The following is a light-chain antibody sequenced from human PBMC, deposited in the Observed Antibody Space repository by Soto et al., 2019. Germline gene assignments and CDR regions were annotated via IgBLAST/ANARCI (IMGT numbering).Light chain of an antibody. J-gene: IGLJ3*02. V-gene: IGLV2-11*01. CDR2: DVN. CDR3: CSYAGSYTGV. CDR1: SSDVGGYDF. Sequence: QSALTQPRSVSGSPGQSVTISCTGTSSDVGGYDFVSWYQQHPGKAPKLMIYDVNKWPSGVPDRFSGSKSGHTASLTISGLQAEDEADYYCCSYAGSYTGVFGGGTQLTVL.